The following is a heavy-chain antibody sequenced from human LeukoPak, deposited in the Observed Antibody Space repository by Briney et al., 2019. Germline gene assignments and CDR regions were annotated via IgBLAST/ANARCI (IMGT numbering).Heavy chain of an antibody. CDR3: AREVPYSGSYHTLFDY. CDR2: IYTSGST. V-gene: IGHV4-61*02. CDR1: GGSISSGSYY. D-gene: IGHD1-26*01. J-gene: IGHJ4*02. Sequence: SQTLSLTCTVSGGSISSGSYYWSWIRQPAGKGLEWIGRIYTSGSTNYNPSLKSRVTISVDTSKNQFSLKLSSVTAADTAVYYCAREVPYSGSYHTLFDYWGREPWSPSPQ.